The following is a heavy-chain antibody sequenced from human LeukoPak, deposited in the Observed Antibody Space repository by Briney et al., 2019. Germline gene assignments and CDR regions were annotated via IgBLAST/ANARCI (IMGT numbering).Heavy chain of an antibody. J-gene: IGHJ6*02. CDR1: GGSISSSSYY. CDR3: ARTYYYDSSGYYPYGMDV. V-gene: IGHV4-39*07. CDR2: IYYSGST. Sequence: SETLSLTCAVSGGSISSSSYYWGWIRQPPGKGLEWIGSIYYSGSTYYNPSLKSRVTISVDTSKNQFSLKLSSVTAADTAVYYCARTYYYDSSGYYPYGMDVWGQGTTVTVSS. D-gene: IGHD3-22*01.